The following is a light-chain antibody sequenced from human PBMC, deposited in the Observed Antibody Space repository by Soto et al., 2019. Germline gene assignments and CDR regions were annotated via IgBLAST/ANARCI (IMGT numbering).Light chain of an antibody. CDR1: QSVSTTY. V-gene: IGKV3-20*01. CDR3: QQCGTSPRM. J-gene: IGKJ1*01. CDR2: SAS. Sequence: EIVLTQSPGTLSLSPGERANLSCRASQSVSTTYLAWYQQIPGQAPRLLIYSASSRATGIPDRFSCSGSGTDFSLTISRLEPEDFAVYYCQQCGTSPRMFGQGNKVEIK.